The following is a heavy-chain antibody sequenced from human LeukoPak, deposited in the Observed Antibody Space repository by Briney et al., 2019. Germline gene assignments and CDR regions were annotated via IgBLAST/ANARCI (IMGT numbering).Heavy chain of an antibody. CDR3: ANGYCSSTSCSSFDY. V-gene: IGHV3-33*06. J-gene: IGHJ4*02. CDR2: IWYDGSNK. D-gene: IGHD2-2*01. CDR1: GFTFSSYG. Sequence: GGSLRLSCAASGFTFSSYGMHWVRQAPGKGLEWVAVIWYDGSNKYYADSVKGRFTISRDNSKNTLYLQMSSLRAEDTAVYYCANGYCSSTSCSSFDYWGQGTLVTVSS.